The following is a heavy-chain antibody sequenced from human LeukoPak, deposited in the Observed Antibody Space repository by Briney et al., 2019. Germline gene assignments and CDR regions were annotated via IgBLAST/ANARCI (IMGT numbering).Heavy chain of an antibody. V-gene: IGHV4-34*01. D-gene: IGHD6-13*01. J-gene: IGHJ4*02. CDR3: ARGRVFGDSSWYSDFDY. Sequence: SETLSLTCAVYGWSFNDYYWNWIRQPPGKGLEWIGEINHSGSTNYNPSLKSRVTISVDTSKNQFSLKLSSVTAADTAVYYCARGRVFGDSSWYSDFDYWGQGTLVTVSS. CDR2: INHSGST. CDR1: GWSFNDYY.